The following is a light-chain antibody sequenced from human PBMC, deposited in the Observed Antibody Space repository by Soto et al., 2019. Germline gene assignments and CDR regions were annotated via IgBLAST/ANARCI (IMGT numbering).Light chain of an antibody. CDR2: GAS. CDR3: QKYNSAPIT. Sequence: EIVLTQSPGILSLSPGERASLSCGASQSISSSFLAWYQQKPGQAPRLLIYGASSRATGIPDRFSGSGSGTDFTLTISSLEPEDVATYYCQKYNSAPITFGQGTRLEIK. CDR1: QSISSSF. V-gene: IGKV3-20*01. J-gene: IGKJ5*01.